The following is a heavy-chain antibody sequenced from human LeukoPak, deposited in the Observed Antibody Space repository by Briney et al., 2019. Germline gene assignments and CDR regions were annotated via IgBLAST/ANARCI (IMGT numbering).Heavy chain of an antibody. V-gene: IGHV3-23*01. CDR1: GLSVSSYA. J-gene: IGHJ4*01. CDR2: ISGSGGST. D-gene: IGHD6-13*01. Sequence: GGSLRLSCAASGLSVSSYAMSWVRQAPGKGLEWVSAISGSGGSTYYAYSVKGRFTFSSDNSNNTLYLHMNSLRAQDTAVYYCAKGQQHMVILYYWGHGTQVTVPS. CDR3: AKGQQHMVILYY.